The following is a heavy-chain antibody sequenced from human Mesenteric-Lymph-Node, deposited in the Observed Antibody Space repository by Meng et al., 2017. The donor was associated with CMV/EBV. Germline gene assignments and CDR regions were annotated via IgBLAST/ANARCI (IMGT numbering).Heavy chain of an antibody. J-gene: IGHJ4*02. D-gene: IGHD5-12*01. CDR1: GFNFNSYE. CDR3: ARGTYSGYEFDY. Sequence: GGSLRLSCAASGFNFNSYEMNWVRQAPGKGLEWISSISASGVTIYYADSVKGRFTISRDNAKNSLYLQLSRLRAEDTAVYYCARGTYSGYEFDYWGQGTLVTVSS. V-gene: IGHV3-48*03. CDR2: ISASGVTI.